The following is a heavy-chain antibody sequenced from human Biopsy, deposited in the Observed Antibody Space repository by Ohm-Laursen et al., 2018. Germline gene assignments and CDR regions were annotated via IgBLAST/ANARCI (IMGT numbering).Heavy chain of an antibody. CDR2: INHSGRT. V-gene: IGHV4-34*01. D-gene: IGHD3-22*01. J-gene: IGHJ6*02. CDR1: GESFNGYY. Sequence: SETLSLTWTVYGESFNGYYWSWIRQTPGKGLGRIGEINHSGRTNYNPSLKSRVTISVDTSKNQFSLKVRSVTAADTAVYYCVRGVDYYDPYHYYALDVWGQGTTVTVSS. CDR3: VRGVDYYDPYHYYALDV.